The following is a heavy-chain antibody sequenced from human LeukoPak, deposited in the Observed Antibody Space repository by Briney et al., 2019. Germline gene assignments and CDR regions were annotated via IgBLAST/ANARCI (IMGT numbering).Heavy chain of an antibody. CDR3: AGGRVYDFLTGYQPTLNY. V-gene: IGHV4-61*08. J-gene: IGHJ4*02. Sequence: SETLSLTCAVSGGSISSGGYSWSWIRQPPGKGLEWIGYIYYNGSTDYNPSLKSRLTISVDMSKNQFSLKLSSVTAADTALYYCAGGRVYDFLTGYQPTLNYWGQGTLVTVSS. D-gene: IGHD3-9*01. CDR2: IYYNGST. CDR1: GGSISSGGYS.